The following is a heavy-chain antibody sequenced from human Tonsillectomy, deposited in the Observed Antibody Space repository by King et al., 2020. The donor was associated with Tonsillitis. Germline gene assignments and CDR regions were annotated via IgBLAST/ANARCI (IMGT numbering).Heavy chain of an antibody. CDR1: GFTFSSNA. CDR3: AKYTAVAGNTFRWFDP. Sequence: VQLVESGGALVQPGGSLRLSCAVSGFTFSSNAMTWVRQAPGKGLEWVSVISGLGGTTYYADSVKGRFTISRDNSKNTLYLQMNSLRAEDTAKYYCAKYTAVAGNTFRWFDPWGQGTLVTVSS. J-gene: IGHJ5*02. V-gene: IGHV3-23*04. CDR2: ISGLGGTT. D-gene: IGHD6-19*01.